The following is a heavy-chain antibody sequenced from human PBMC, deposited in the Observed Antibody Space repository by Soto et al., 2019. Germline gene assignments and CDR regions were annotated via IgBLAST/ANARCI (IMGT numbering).Heavy chain of an antibody. Sequence: DVQLVGSGGGLVQPGVSLRLSCVASGFPFSSYAMHWVRQAPGKGLEWISYINGASTTTFYADSVKGRFTVSRDNAKNSVYLQMSSLRHEDTAFYYCARDLSHWGQGMLVTVSS. CDR3: ARDLSH. CDR1: GFPFSSYA. CDR2: INGASTTT. V-gene: IGHV3-48*02. J-gene: IGHJ4*02.